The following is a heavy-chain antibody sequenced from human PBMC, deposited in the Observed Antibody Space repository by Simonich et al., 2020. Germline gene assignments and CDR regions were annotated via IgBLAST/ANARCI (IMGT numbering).Heavy chain of an antibody. CDR3: ARWAYSSSYFDY. D-gene: IGHD6-6*01. CDR1: GCSISSSSYY. Sequence: QPQLQESGPGLVKPSETLSLTCTVSGCSISSSSYYWGWIRQPPGKGLEWIGSIYYTGSTYNNPPLKSRVTISVDTSKNQFSLKLSSVTAADTAVYYCARWAYSSSYFDYWGQGTLVTVSS. J-gene: IGHJ4*02. V-gene: IGHV4-39*01. CDR2: IYYTGST.